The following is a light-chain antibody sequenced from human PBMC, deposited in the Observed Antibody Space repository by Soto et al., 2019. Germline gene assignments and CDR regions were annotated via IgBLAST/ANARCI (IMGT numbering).Light chain of an antibody. CDR2: DAS. V-gene: IGKV3-11*01. J-gene: IGKJ4*01. Sequence: EIVLTQSPATLSLSPGERATLSCRASQSVSSYLAWYQQKPGQAPRLLIYDASNRATGIPARFSGSGSGTDFTLTISSLEPEDFAVYYCQQRSSRPLTFGGGTKVDIK. CDR3: QQRSSRPLT. CDR1: QSVSSY.